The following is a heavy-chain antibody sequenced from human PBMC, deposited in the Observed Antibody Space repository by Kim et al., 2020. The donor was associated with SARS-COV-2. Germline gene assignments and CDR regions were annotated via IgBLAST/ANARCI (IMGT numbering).Heavy chain of an antibody. Sequence: STSYADSVKGRFTISRDNAKNTLYLQMNSLRAEDTAVYYCAREAAGTIDYWGQGTLVTVSS. D-gene: IGHD6-13*01. J-gene: IGHJ4*02. CDR3: AREAAGTIDY. V-gene: IGHV3-74*01. CDR2: ST.